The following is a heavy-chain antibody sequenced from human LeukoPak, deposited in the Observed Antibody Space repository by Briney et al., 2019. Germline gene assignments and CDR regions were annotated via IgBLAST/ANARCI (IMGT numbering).Heavy chain of an antibody. CDR3: AKDKSLSYGWFDP. Sequence: GGSLRLSCAASGFIFSSYGMHWVRQAPGKGLEWVAFIRYDGSNKYYADSVKGRFTISRDNPKNTLYVQMNSLRAEDTAVYYCAKDKSLSYGWFDPWGQGTLVTVSS. D-gene: IGHD3-16*01. J-gene: IGHJ5*02. V-gene: IGHV3-30*02. CDR2: IRYDGSNK. CDR1: GFIFSSYG.